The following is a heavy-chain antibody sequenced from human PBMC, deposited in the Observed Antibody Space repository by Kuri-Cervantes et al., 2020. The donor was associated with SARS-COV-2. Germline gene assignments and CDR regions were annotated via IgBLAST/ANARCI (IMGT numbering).Heavy chain of an antibody. D-gene: IGHD3-22*01. J-gene: IGHJ3*02. CDR1: GFTIRSYT. Sequence: GESLKISCAASGFTIRSYTMRWLRQAPGKGLEWVSSISGSDSSTYYADSVKGRFTISRDNSKNTLYLQMNSLRAEDTAVYYCARALAYYYDSSGYYYGHGDDAFDIWGQGTMVTVSS. CDR3: ARALAYYYDSSGYYYGHGDDAFDI. CDR2: ISGSDSST. V-gene: IGHV3-23*01.